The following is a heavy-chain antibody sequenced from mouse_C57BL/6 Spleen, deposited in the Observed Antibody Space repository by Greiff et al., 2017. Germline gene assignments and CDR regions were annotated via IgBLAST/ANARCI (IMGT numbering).Heavy chain of an antibody. Sequence: EVQLQQSGAELVRPGASVKLSCTASGFNIKDYYMHWVKQRPEQGLEWIGRIDPEDGDTEYAPKFQGKATMTADTSSNTAYLQLSSLTSEDTAVYYCTRSTMVTDYFDYWGQGTTLTVSS. CDR2: IDPEDGDT. J-gene: IGHJ2*01. CDR1: GFNIKDYY. CDR3: TRSTMVTDYFDY. D-gene: IGHD2-2*01. V-gene: IGHV14-1*01.